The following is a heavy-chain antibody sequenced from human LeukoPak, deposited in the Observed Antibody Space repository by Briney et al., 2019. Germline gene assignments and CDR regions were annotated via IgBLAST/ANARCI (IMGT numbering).Heavy chain of an antibody. J-gene: IGHJ4*02. V-gene: IGHV4-4*09. Sequence: PSETLSLTCSVSGGSLTNYYWGWIRQPPGKGLEFIGDIHSDGTTNYDSSLHSRVAISLDTSKIQFSLRLYSVTAADPALYYCARLNFRGGEALHFDSWGQGTLVTVSS. CDR3: ARLNFRGGEALHFDS. D-gene: IGHD3-10*01. CDR1: GGSLTNYY. CDR2: IHSDGTT.